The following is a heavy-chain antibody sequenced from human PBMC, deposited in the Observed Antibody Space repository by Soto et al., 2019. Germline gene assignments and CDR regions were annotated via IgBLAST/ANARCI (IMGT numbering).Heavy chain of an antibody. Sequence: QVQLVESGGGVVQPGRSLRLSCAASGFTFSSYGMHLVRQAPGKGLEWVAVISYDGSNKYYADSVKGRFTISRDNSKNTLYLQMNSLRAEDTAVYYCAKPDNDYWGQGTLVSVSS. V-gene: IGHV3-30*18. CDR1: GFTFSSYG. CDR3: AKPDNDY. J-gene: IGHJ4*02. CDR2: ISYDGSNK.